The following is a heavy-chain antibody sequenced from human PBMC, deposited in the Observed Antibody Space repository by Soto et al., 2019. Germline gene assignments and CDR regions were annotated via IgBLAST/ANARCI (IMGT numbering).Heavy chain of an antibody. CDR3: ARGPLSIAAAGTYYYYYYGMDV. CDR2: IIPIFGTA. CDR1: GGTFSSYA. D-gene: IGHD6-13*01. J-gene: IGHJ6*02. Sequence: SVKVSCKASGGTFSSYAISWVRQAPGQGLEWMGGIIPIFGTANYAQKFQGRVTITADESTSTAYMELSSLRSEDTAVYYCARGPLSIAAAGTYYYYYYGMDVWGQGTMVTVSS. V-gene: IGHV1-69*13.